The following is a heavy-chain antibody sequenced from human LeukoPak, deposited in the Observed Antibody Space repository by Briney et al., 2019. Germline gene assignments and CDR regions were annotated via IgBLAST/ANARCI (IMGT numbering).Heavy chain of an antibody. D-gene: IGHD3-22*01. Sequence: QAGGSLRLSCAASGFTFSSYSMNWVRQAPGKGLEWVSYISSSSSTIYYADSVKGRFIISRDNAKNSLYLQMNSLRAEDTAVYYCARSLMTMIVVAYYFDYWGQGTLVTVSS. CDR3: ARSLMTMIVVAYYFDY. CDR1: GFTFSSYS. V-gene: IGHV3-48*01. J-gene: IGHJ4*02. CDR2: ISSSSSTI.